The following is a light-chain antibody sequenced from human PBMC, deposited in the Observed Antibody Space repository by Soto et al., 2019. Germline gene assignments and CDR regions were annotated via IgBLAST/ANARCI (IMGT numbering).Light chain of an antibody. Sequence: QSVLTQPPSASGSPGQSVTISCTGTSSDVGGYNYVSWYQQHPGKAPKLMIYEVSKRPSGVPDRFSGSKSGNTASLTVSGLQAEDEADYYCSSYAGSQGVFGTGTNLTVL. CDR1: SSDVGGYNY. CDR2: EVS. CDR3: SSYAGSQGV. V-gene: IGLV2-8*01. J-gene: IGLJ1*01.